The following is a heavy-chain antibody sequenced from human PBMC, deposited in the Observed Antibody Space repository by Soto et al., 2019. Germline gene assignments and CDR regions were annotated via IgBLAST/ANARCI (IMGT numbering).Heavy chain of an antibody. J-gene: IGHJ6*02. V-gene: IGHV1-18*01. Sequence: VKVSCKSSGYPCTHYGITWVRQAPGQGLEWMGWISPFNGNTNYGQTLQGRVTLTTDTSTSTVYMELRSLRSDDTAVYYCARDQSFDRSYYYGIEVWGQGTTVTVSS. CDR2: ISPFNGNT. CDR1: GYPCTHYG. CDR3: ARDQSFDRSYYYGIEV. D-gene: IGHD3-22*01.